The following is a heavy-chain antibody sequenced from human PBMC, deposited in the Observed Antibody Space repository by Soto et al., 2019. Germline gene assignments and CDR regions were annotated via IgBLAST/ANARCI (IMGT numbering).Heavy chain of an antibody. V-gene: IGHV3-7*05. CDR3: ARADTMVRGVIRTYGMDV. CDR2: IKQGGSEM. Sequence: GGSLRLSCAASGFSFSNHWMSWVRQAPGKGLEWVANIKQGGSEMYYVDSVKGRFTISRDNAKNSLYLQMNSLRAEDTAMYYCARADTMVRGVIRTYGMDVWGQGTTVTVSS. CDR1: GFSFSNHW. D-gene: IGHD3-10*01. J-gene: IGHJ6*02.